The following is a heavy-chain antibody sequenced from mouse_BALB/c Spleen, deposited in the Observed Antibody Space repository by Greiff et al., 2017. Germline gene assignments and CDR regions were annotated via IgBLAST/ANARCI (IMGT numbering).Heavy chain of an antibody. V-gene: IGHV2-2*02. CDR3: ARNDGKLPMDY. CDR2: IWSGGST. Sequence: QVQLKESGPGLVAPSQSLSITCTVSGFSLTGYGVNWVRQPPGKGLEWLGMIWSGGSTDYNAAFISRLSISKDNSKSQVFFKMNSLQANDTAIYYCARNDGKLPMDYWGQGTSVTVSS. D-gene: IGHD2-1*01. CDR1: GFSLTGYG. J-gene: IGHJ4*01.